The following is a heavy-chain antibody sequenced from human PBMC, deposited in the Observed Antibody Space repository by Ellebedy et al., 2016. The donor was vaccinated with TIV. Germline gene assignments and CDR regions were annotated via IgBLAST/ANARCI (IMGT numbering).Heavy chain of an antibody. V-gene: IGHV3-48*03. Sequence: GESLKISCAASGFTFSDYEMHWVRQAPGKGLEWISYITPAGRTIYYADSVRGRFTISRDDATSSLYLQMHSLRAEDTALYFCARGRGYNDNKIDHWGQGSLVTVSS. CDR1: GFTFSDYE. CDR3: ARGRGYNDNKIDH. J-gene: IGHJ4*02. D-gene: IGHD5-24*01. CDR2: ITPAGRTI.